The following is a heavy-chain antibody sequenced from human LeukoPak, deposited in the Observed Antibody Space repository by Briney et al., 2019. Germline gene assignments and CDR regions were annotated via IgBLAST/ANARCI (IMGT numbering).Heavy chain of an antibody. V-gene: IGHV1-69*05. J-gene: IGHJ4*02. CDR3: ATTKIDFGDYLDY. D-gene: IGHD4-17*01. CDR2: ITPRSGTP. CDR1: GDTFNTYN. Sequence: ASVKVSCKASGDTFNTYNIHWVRQAPRQGLEWIGRITPRSGTPYYAQKFRGRVTITTDESTNTAYMDLSSLRSEDTAVYYCATTKIDFGDYLDYWGQGTLVTVSS.